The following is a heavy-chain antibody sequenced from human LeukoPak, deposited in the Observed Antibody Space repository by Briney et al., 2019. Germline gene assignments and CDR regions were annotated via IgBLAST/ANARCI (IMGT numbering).Heavy chain of an antibody. CDR2: IYYSGST. CDR1: GGSISSYY. D-gene: IGHD3-3*01. J-gene: IGHJ5*02. V-gene: IGHV4-59*01. CDR3: ARAYYDFWSGSPSWFDP. Sequence: SETLSLTCTVSGGSISSYYWSWIRQPPGKGLEWIGYIYYSGSTNYNPSLKSRVTISVDTSKNQFSLKLSSVTAADTAVYYCARAYYDFWSGSPSWFDPWGQGTLVTVSS.